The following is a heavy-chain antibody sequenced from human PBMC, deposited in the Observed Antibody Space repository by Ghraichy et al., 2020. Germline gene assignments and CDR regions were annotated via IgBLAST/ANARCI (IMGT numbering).Heavy chain of an antibody. V-gene: IGHV4-39*01. CDR2: FYYSEST. J-gene: IGHJ4*02. Sequence: SETLSLTCTVSGGFISSSRYYWGWIRQPPGKGLEWIGSFYYSESTAYNPSLKSRVTISVDTSKNQFSLNLSSVTAADTAVYYCATHPRGYTGSSNFDSWGQGTLVTVSS. CDR1: GGFISSSRYY. CDR3: ATHPRGYTGSSNFDS. D-gene: IGHD5-12*01.